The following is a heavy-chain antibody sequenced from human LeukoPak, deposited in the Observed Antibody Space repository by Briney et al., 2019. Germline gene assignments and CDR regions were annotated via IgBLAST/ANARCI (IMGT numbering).Heavy chain of an antibody. CDR2: MSPKSGNT. CDR1: GYTFISFD. J-gene: IGHJ6*03. CDR3: ARGVGGLGNMDV. Sequence: ASVKVSCKASGYTFISFDIDWVRQATGQGLEWMGRMSPKSGNTDYAQKFQGRVTMTRNTSINTAYLELSSLRSDDTAVYFCARGVGGLGNMDVWGEGTTVIVSS. V-gene: IGHV1-8*01. D-gene: IGHD3-16*01.